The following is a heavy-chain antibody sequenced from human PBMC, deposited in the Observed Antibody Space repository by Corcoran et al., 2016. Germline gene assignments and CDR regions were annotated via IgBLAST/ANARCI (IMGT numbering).Heavy chain of an antibody. V-gene: IGHV3-53*01. CDR1: GLTVSSNY. J-gene: IGHJ5*02. D-gene: IGHD6-13*01. Sequence: EVQLVESGGGLIQPGGSLRLSCAASGLTVSSNYMSWVRQAPGKGLEWVSGLYSDGITYYADSMKGRFTISRDNSKNMLYLKMKSRRAEHTAVYYCARQGRAAAGSGFDPWGQGTLF. CDR2: LYSDGIT. CDR3: ARQGRAAAGSGFDP.